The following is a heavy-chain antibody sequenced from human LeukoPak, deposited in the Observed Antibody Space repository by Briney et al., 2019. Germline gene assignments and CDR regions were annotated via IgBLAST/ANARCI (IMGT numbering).Heavy chain of an antibody. CDR1: GFTFSSYA. D-gene: IGHD5-24*01. CDR3: AKWTPFWMATTSLDY. Sequence: GGSLRLSCAASGFTFSSYAMSWVRQAPGKGLEWVSAISGSGGCTYYADSVKGRFTISRDNSKNTLYLQMNSLRAEDTAVYYCAKWTPFWMATTSLDYWGQGTLVTVSS. J-gene: IGHJ4*02. V-gene: IGHV3-23*01. CDR2: ISGSGGCT.